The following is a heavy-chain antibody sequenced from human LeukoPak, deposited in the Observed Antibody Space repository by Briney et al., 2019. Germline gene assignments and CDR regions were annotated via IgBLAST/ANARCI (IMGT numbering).Heavy chain of an antibody. CDR1: GGSISSYY. D-gene: IGHD3-10*01. CDR2: IYYSGST. Sequence: SETLSLTCTVSGGSISSYYWSWIRQPPGKGLEWIGYIYYSGSTNYNPSLKSRVTISVDTSKNQFSLKLSSVTAADTAVYYCARDGWFGESTGFDPWGQGTLVTVSS. J-gene: IGHJ5*02. V-gene: IGHV4-59*12. CDR3: ARDGWFGESTGFDP.